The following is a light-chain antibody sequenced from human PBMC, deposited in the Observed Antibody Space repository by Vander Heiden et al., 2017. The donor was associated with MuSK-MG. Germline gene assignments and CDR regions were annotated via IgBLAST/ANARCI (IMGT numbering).Light chain of an antibody. CDR2: AAS. CDR3: QQSYSIPIT. CDR1: QSISSY. Sequence: DIQMTQSPSSLSASVGDRVTITCRASQSISSYLSWYHQKPGKAPKLLIYAASSLQSGVPSRFSGSGSGTDFTLTISSLQPEDFATYYCQQSYSIPITFGQGTRLEIK. V-gene: IGKV1-39*01. J-gene: IGKJ5*01.